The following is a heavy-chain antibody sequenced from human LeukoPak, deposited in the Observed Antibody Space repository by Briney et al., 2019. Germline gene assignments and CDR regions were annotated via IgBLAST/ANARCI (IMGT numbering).Heavy chain of an antibody. CDR3: VRIPNGANFPNWFDP. CDR2: ISGKSNNI. V-gene: IGHV3-21*01. Sequence: KTAGSLRLSCAASGFTFSNYNMNWVRRAPGKGLEWVSSISGKSNNIYYADSVKGRFTISRDNTKNSLYLQMNSLKAEDTAMYYCVRIPNGANFPNWFDPWGQGTLVTVSS. J-gene: IGHJ5*02. D-gene: IGHD4/OR15-4a*01. CDR1: GFTFSNYN.